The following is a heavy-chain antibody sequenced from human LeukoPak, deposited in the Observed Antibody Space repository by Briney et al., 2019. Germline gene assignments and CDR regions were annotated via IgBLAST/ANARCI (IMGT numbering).Heavy chain of an antibody. CDR2: ISGGGGST. V-gene: IGHV3-23*01. Sequence: GGTLRLSCAASGFTFSSYGMSWVRQAPGKGLEWVSAISGGGGSTYYADSVKGRFTISRDNSKDTLYLQMNSLRAEDTAVYYCANLHGGSGSYYTGYWGQGTLVTVSS. CDR1: GFTFSSYG. D-gene: IGHD3-10*01. CDR3: ANLHGGSGSYYTGY. J-gene: IGHJ4*02.